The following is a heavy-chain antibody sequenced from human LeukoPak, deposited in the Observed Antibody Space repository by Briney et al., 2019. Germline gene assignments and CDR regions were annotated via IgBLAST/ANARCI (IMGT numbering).Heavy chain of an antibody. CDR1: GGSISSYY. CDR2: IYTSGST. J-gene: IGHJ3*01. D-gene: IGHD5-24*01. CDR3: ASYREAYDLYPHGLDV. V-gene: IGHV4-4*07. Sequence: PSETLSLTCTVSGGSISSYYWSWIRQPAGKGLEWIGRIYTSGSTNYNPSLKSRVTMSVDTSKNQFSLTMNSVTAADSAVYFCASYREAYDLYPHGLDVWGRGTVVTVSS.